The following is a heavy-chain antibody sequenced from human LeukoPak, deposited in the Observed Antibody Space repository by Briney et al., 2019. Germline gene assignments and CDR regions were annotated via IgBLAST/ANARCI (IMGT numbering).Heavy chain of an antibody. CDR1: GGSINSYF. V-gene: IGHV4-4*07. CDR3: ARQEGGIVGPY. Sequence: PSETLSLTCTVSGGSINSYFWTWIRQPAGKGLEWIGRIYTGGSTNYNPSLKSRVTMSVDTSKNQFSLKLNSVTAADTAVYYCARQEGGIVGPYWGQGTLDTVSS. D-gene: IGHD1-26*01. CDR2: IYTGGST. J-gene: IGHJ4*02.